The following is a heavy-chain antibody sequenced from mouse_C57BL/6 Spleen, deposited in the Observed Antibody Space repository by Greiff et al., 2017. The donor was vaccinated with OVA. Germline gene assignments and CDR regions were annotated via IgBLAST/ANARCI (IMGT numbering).Heavy chain of an antibody. V-gene: IGHV1-75*01. CDR2: IFPGSGST. Sequence: VHLVESGPELVKPGASVKISCKASGYTFTDYYINWVKQRPGQGLEWIGWIFPGSGSTYYNEKFKGKATLTVDKSSSTAYMLLSSLTSEDSAVYFCANWGPEKGFDYWGQGTTLTVSS. J-gene: IGHJ2*01. CDR1: GYTFTDYY. CDR3: ANWGPEKGFDY. D-gene: IGHD4-1*02.